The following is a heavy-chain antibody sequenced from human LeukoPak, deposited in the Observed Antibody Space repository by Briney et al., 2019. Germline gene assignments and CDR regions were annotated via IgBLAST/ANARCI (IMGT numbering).Heavy chain of an antibody. CDR1: GGSISSYY. Sequence: SETLSLTCTVSGGSISSYYWSWIRQPPGRGLEWIGYIYYSGSTNYNPSLKSRVTISVDTSKNQFSLKLSSVTAADTAVYYCARDQGSSWSGEDAFDIWGQGTMVTVSS. CDR2: IYYSGST. CDR3: ARDQGSSWSGEDAFDI. V-gene: IGHV4-59*01. D-gene: IGHD6-13*01. J-gene: IGHJ3*02.